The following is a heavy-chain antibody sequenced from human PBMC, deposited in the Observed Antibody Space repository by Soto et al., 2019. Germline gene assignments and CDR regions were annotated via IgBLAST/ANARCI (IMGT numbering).Heavy chain of an antibody. J-gene: IGHJ5*01. CDR2: ISHDGINE. Sequence: GGSLRLSCAASGVTFRSYGMHWVRQAPGKGLEWVALISHDGINEYYAETVEGRFTISRDNSKNTVYLQMNSLRADDTAVYYCAKGVSMIQNWFDPWGQGTLVTVSS. CDR3: AKGVSMIQNWFDP. CDR1: GVTFRSYG. V-gene: IGHV3-30*18. D-gene: IGHD3-22*01.